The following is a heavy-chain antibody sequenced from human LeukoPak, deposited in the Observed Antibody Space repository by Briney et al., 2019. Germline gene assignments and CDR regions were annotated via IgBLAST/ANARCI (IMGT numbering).Heavy chain of an antibody. D-gene: IGHD6-19*01. V-gene: IGHV3-23*01. J-gene: IGHJ5*02. CDR3: AKGGLGAVDYFDP. CDR1: GFTFNIHA. Sequence: QPGGSLRLSCAASGFTFNIHAMSWVRQAPGKGLEWVSSISSDARRTYYAESVKGRFTISRDNSKNTVYLQMNSLRAGDTAVYSCAKGGLGAVDYFDPWGQGTLVTVSS. CDR2: ISSDARRT.